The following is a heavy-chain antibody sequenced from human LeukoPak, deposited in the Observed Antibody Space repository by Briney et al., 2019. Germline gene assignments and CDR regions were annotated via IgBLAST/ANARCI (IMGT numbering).Heavy chain of an antibody. D-gene: IGHD5-18*01. J-gene: IGHJ4*02. V-gene: IGHV3-21*01. CDR2: ISGSSNYI. CDR3: AREKETALAPYFDY. CDR1: GFTFSTYV. Sequence: KTGGSLRLSCAASGFTFSTYVMNWVRQAPGKGLEWVSFISGSSNYIYYADSMKGRFTISRDNAKNSLYLQMNSLRAEDTAVYYCAREKETALAPYFDYWGQGTLVTVSS.